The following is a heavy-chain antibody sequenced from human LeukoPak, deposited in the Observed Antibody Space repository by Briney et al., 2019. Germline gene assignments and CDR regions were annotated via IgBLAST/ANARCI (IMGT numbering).Heavy chain of an antibody. Sequence: GESLKISCKGSGYSFTSYWIGWVRQMPGKGLEWMGIIYPGDSDTRYSPSFRGQVTISADKSISTAYLQWSSLKASDTAMYYCARSIGSSWTYNWFDPWGQGTLVTVSS. D-gene: IGHD6-13*01. J-gene: IGHJ5*02. V-gene: IGHV5-51*01. CDR2: IYPGDSDT. CDR3: ARSIGSSWTYNWFDP. CDR1: GYSFTSYW.